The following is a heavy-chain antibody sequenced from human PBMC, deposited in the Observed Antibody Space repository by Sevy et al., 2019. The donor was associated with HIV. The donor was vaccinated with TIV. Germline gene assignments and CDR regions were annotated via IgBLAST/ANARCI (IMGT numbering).Heavy chain of an antibody. Sequence: ASVKVSCKASGYTFNNYYMHWVRQAPGQGLEWMGIINPTSSSTNYAQKFQGRVTMTRDTSTSTVYLELSSLGSEDTAVYYCARDDVVIPALGYWGQGTLVTVSS. V-gene: IGHV1-46*02. CDR1: GYTFNNYY. J-gene: IGHJ4*02. D-gene: IGHD2-2*01. CDR3: ARDDVVIPALGY. CDR2: INPTSSST.